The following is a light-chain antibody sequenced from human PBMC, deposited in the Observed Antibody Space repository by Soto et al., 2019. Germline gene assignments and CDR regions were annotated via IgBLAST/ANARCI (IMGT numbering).Light chain of an antibody. V-gene: IGKV3-15*01. CDR1: QSVSIN. CDR2: GAS. Sequence: EIVMTQSPATLSVSPGERATLSCRASQSVSINLAWYQQKPGQAPRLLIFGASTRATGIPARFSGSRSGTEFTLTSSSLQAEDFAGYYCQQYKDWPQTFGQGTKVEIK. J-gene: IGKJ1*01. CDR3: QQYKDWPQT.